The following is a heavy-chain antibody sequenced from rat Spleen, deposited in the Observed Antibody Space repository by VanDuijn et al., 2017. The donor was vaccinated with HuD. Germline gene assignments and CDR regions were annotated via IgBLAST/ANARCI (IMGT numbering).Heavy chain of an antibody. CDR2: MRYNGDT. V-gene: IGHV2-63*01. J-gene: IGHJ2*01. CDR1: GFSLIRYN. CDR3: SRDWDFGGYSELRY. D-gene: IGHD1-11*01. Sequence: QVQLKESGPGLVQPSQTLSLTCTVSGFSLIRYNVHWVRQPPGKGLEWMGRMRYNGDTSYNSALKSRLSISRDTSKNQVFLTVNSLQTDDTGTYYCSRDWDFGGYSELRYWGQGVMVTVSS.